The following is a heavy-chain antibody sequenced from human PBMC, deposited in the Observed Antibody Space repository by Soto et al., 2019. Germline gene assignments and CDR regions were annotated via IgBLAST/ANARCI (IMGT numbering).Heavy chain of an antibody. J-gene: IGHJ4*02. CDR3: AKDLSSVAGKRGLFDY. CDR1: GFTFSSYG. V-gene: IGHV3-30*18. D-gene: IGHD6-19*01. Sequence: GGSLRLSCAASGFTFSSYGMHWVRQAPGKGLEWVAVISYDGSNKYYADSVKGRFTISRDNSKNTLYLQMNSLRAEDTAVYYCAKDLSSVAGKRGLFDYWGQGTLVTVSS. CDR2: ISYDGSNK.